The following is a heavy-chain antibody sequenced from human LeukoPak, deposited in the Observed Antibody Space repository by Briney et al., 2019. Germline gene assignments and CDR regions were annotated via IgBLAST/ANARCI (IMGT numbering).Heavy chain of an antibody. CDR1: GGSISSYY. V-gene: IGHV4-59*08. CDR2: IYYSGST. D-gene: IGHD3-10*01. J-gene: IGHJ3*02. Sequence: SETLSPTCTVSGGSISSYYWSWIRQPPGKGLEWIGYIYYSGSTNYNPSLKSRVTISVDTSKNQFSLKLSSVTAADTAVYYCARVQRAMVRAFDIWGQGTMVTVSS. CDR3: ARVQRAMVRAFDI.